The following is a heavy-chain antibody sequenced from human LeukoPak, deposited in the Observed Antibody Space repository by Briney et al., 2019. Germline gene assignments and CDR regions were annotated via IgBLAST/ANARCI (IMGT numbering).Heavy chain of an antibody. Sequence: SETLSLTCTVSGGSISSYYWSWIRQPPGKGLEWIGYIYYSGRTNYNPSLKSRVTISVDTSKNQFSLKLSSVTAADTAVYYCARGMYDSSGYYYWYFDLWGRGTLVTVSS. V-gene: IGHV4-59*01. CDR3: ARGMYDSSGYYYWYFDL. J-gene: IGHJ2*01. CDR1: GGSISSYY. D-gene: IGHD3-22*01. CDR2: IYYSGRT.